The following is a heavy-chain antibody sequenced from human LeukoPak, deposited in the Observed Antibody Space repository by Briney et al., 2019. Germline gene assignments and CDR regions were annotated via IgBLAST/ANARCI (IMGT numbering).Heavy chain of an antibody. Sequence: WASVKVSCKASGYTFTSYYMHWVRQAPGQGLEWMGIINPSGGSTSYAQKFQGRVTMTRDTSTSTVYMELSSLSSEDTAVYYCARVSLSGPPGDYWGQGTLVTVSS. CDR2: INPSGGST. D-gene: IGHD6-19*01. CDR1: GYTFTSYY. J-gene: IGHJ4*02. CDR3: ARVSLSGPPGDY. V-gene: IGHV1-46*01.